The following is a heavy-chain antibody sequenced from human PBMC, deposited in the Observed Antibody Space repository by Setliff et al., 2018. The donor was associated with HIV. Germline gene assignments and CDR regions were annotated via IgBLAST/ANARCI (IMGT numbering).Heavy chain of an antibody. CDR3: ARQSAATPDWIAP. CDR2: IYFTGSY. CDR1: GGLVTSLY. V-gene: IGHV4-59*08. J-gene: IGHJ5*02. Sequence: PSETLSLTCTVSGGLVTSLYWSRIRQPPGGGLEWIGYIYFTGSYYYNPSLKSRVTMSLDTSKNQFSLKLTSVIAADTAMYYCARQSAATPDWIAPWGQGTLVTVSS. D-gene: IGHD2-15*01.